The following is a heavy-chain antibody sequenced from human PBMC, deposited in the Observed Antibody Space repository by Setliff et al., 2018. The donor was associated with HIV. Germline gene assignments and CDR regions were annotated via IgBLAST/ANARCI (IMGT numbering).Heavy chain of an antibody. J-gene: IGHJ4*02. CDR2: INTNTGNP. CDR1: GYTFTTYA. V-gene: IGHV7-4-1*02. CDR3: AREHLYGSGSYYNAAYYFDY. Sequence: ASVKVSCKASGYTFTTYAMNWVRQAPGQGLEWMGWINTNTGNPTYAQGFTGRFVLSLDTSVSTAYLQISSLKAEDTAVYYCAREHLYGSGSYYNAAYYFDYWGQGTLVTVSS. D-gene: IGHD3-10*01.